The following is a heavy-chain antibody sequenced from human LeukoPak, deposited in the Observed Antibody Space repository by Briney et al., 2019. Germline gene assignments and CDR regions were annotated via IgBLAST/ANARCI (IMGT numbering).Heavy chain of an antibody. D-gene: IGHD3-22*01. Sequence: ASVKVPCKASGYTFTGYYMHWVRQAPGQGLEWMGWINPNSGGTNYAQKFQGRVTMTRDTSISTAYMELSRLRSDDTAVYYCARDRYYYDSSGYSFDYWGQGTLVTVSS. J-gene: IGHJ4*02. CDR2: INPNSGGT. CDR1: GYTFTGYY. V-gene: IGHV1-2*02. CDR3: ARDRYYYDSSGYSFDY.